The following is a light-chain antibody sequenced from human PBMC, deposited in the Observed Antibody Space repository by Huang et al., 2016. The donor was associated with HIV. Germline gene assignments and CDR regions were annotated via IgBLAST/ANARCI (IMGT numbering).Light chain of an antibody. CDR1: QRVSSY. V-gene: IGKV3-11*01. CDR2: DAF. Sequence: EIVLTQSPATLSLSPGERATLSCRASQRVSSYLAWYQQKPGQAPRLLIYDAFNRATGIPARFSGSGSGTDFTLTISSLEPEDFAVYYCQQRSNWWTFGQGTKVEIK. J-gene: IGKJ1*01. CDR3: QQRSNWWT.